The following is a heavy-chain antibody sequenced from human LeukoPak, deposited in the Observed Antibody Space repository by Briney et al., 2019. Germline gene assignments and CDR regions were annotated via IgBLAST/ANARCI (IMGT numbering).Heavy chain of an antibody. CDR1: GGSISSGGYS. V-gene: IGHV4-30-4*07. Sequence: PSETLSLTCAVSGGSISSGGYSWSWIRQPPGKGLEWIGYIYYSGSTYYNPSLKSRVTISVDTSKNQFSLKLSSVTAADTAVYYCARDRSPLGDYVWGSYVDYWGQGTLVTVSS. CDR2: IYYSGST. D-gene: IGHD3-16*01. CDR3: ARDRSPLGDYVWGSYVDY. J-gene: IGHJ4*02.